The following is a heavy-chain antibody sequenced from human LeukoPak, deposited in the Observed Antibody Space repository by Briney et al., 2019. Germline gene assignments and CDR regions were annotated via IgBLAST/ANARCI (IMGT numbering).Heavy chain of an antibody. CDR2: INPDSGGT. CDR1: GYSSTDYY. D-gene: IGHD1-1*01. V-gene: IGHV1-2*02. CDR3: ARELGGGTTREDWFDP. J-gene: IGHJ5*02. Sequence: ASVKVSCKASGYSSTDYYIYWVRQAPGQGLEWMGWINPDSGGTNYAQNFQGRVTMTRDTSISTAYMELYSLRSDDTAVYYCARELGGGTTREDWFDPWGQGTLVTVSS.